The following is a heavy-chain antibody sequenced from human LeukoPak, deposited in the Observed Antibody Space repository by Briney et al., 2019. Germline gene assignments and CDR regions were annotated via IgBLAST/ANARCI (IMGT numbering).Heavy chain of an antibody. V-gene: IGHV4-39*01. CDR2: IYYSGST. J-gene: IGHJ3*02. Sequence: SETLSLTCTVSGGSISSSSYYWGWIRQPPGKGLEWIGSIYYSGSTYYNPSLKSRVTISVDTSKNQFSLKLSSVTAADTAVYYCARRPTYYYARGAFDIWGQGTMVTVSS. D-gene: IGHD3-10*01. CDR3: ARRPTYYYARGAFDI. CDR1: GGSISSSSYY.